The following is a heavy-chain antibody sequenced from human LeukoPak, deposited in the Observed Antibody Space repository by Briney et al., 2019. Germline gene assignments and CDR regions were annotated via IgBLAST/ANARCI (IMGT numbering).Heavy chain of an antibody. J-gene: IGHJ3*02. CDR1: GYTFSNYG. V-gene: IGHV1-18*01. D-gene: IGHD3-16*01. Sequence: ASVKVSCKASGYTFSNYGVTWVRQAPGQGLEWMGWINGYTGNTNYAQKFQGRVTMTTDTSTRTAYMDLRSLRSDDTAVYYCARGKMGVTFDIWGQGTTVTVSS. CDR2: INGYTGNT. CDR3: ARGKMGVTFDI.